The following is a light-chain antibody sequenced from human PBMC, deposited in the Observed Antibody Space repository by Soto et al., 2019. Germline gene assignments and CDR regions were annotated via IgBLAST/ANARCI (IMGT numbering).Light chain of an antibody. J-gene: IGLJ1*01. CDR2: EGS. CDR1: SSDVGSYNL. Sequence: LTQPASVSGSPGQSISISCTGTSSDVGSYNLVSWYQQHPGTAPKLMIYEGSKRPSGVSNRFSGSKSGNTASLTISGLQDEDEADYYCCSYAGSSTYVFGTGTKVTVL. V-gene: IGLV2-23*01. CDR3: CSYAGSSTYV.